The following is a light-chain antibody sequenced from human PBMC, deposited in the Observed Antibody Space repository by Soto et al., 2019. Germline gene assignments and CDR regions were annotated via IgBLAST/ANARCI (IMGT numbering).Light chain of an antibody. CDR3: SSYAGNYIYV. V-gene: IGLV2-11*01. CDR2: AVS. J-gene: IGLJ1*01. CDR1: SSYIGPYDH. Sequence: QAVVTQPRSVSGSPGQSVTISCTRTSSYIGPYDHVAWYQQHPGKAPKLIIFAVSKRPSGVPDRFSGSKSGNTASLTISGLQAEDEADYYCSSYAGNYIYVFATGTKVTVL.